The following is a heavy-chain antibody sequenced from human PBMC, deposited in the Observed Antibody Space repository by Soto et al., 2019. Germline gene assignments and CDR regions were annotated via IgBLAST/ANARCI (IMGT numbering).Heavy chain of an antibody. CDR3: ARGPSADKVDY. CDR2: IYNSVST. V-gene: IGHV4-30-4*01. Sequence: QVQLQESGPGLVEPSQTLSLTCIVSSGSISSGDYCWSWIRQPPGKGLEWIGHIYNSVSTYSNPSLRGRXTXSXXTSKNQFSLKLSSMTAADTAVYYCARGPSADKVDYWGQGTLVTVSS. CDR1: SGSISSGDYC. J-gene: IGHJ4*02. D-gene: IGHD3-3*01.